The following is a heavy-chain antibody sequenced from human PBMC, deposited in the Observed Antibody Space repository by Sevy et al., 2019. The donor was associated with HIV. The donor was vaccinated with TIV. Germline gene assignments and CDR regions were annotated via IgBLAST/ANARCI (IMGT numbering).Heavy chain of an antibody. D-gene: IGHD2-21*01. Sequence: ASVKVSCKASGYTFTNYGISWVRQAPGQGLEWMGRISTYNGNTNYAQKLQDRVTMTTDTSTSTAYMELRSLRSDDTAVYYCAREVASIRLAPSGQGTLVTVSS. V-gene: IGHV1-18*01. CDR2: ISTYNGNT. CDR3: AREVASIRLAP. CDR1: GYTFTNYG. J-gene: IGHJ5*02.